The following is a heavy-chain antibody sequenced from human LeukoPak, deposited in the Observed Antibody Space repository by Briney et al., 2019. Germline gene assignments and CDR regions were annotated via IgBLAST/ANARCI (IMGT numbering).Heavy chain of an antibody. V-gene: IGHV3-7*01. J-gene: IGHJ4*02. D-gene: IGHD1-26*01. Sequence: GGSLRLSCAASGFTFSSYAMSWVRQAPGKGLEWVAKIKQDGSEKNYVDSVKGRFTISRDNAKNSLYLQMNSLRAEDTAVYYCATTSGPGSTFDYWGQGTLVTVSS. CDR1: GFTFSSYA. CDR3: ATTSGPGSTFDY. CDR2: IKQDGSEK.